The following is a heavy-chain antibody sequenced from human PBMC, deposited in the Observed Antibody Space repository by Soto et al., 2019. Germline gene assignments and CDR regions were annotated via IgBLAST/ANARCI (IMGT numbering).Heavy chain of an antibody. CDR1: GGSISSYY. CDR3: ARRPPRSYYYMDV. Sequence: PSETLSLTCTVSGGSISSYYWSWIRQSPGKGLEWIGYIYYSGSTNYNPSLKSRVTISVDTSKNQFSLKLSSVTAADTAVYYCARRPPRSYYYMDVWGKGTTVTVSS. J-gene: IGHJ6*03. CDR2: IYYSGST. V-gene: IGHV4-59*08.